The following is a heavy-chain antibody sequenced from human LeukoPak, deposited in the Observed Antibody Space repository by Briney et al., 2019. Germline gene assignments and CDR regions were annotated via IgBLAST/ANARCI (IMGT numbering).Heavy chain of an antibody. V-gene: IGHV3-21*01. CDR2: ISSSSSYI. J-gene: IGHJ4*02. CDR3: ARDLSVGAKPDLGFDY. Sequence: GGSLRLSCAASGFTFSSYNMNWVRQAPGKGLEWVSSISSSSSYIYYADSMKGRFTISRDNAKNSLYLQMNSLRAEDTAIYYCARDLSVGAKPDLGFDYWGQGTLVTVSS. D-gene: IGHD1-26*01. CDR1: GFTFSSYN.